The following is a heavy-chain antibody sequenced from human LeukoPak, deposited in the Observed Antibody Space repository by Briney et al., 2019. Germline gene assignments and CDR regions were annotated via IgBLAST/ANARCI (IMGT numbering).Heavy chain of an antibody. Sequence: SETLSLTCTVSGGSICSYYWSWIRQPPGKGLEWMGDIYYSGSTNYNPSLKSRVTISVDTSKNQFSLKLSSVTAADKAVYYCASTPRITIFGVARGYFDYWGQGTLVNVSS. CDR1: GGSICSYY. CDR3: ASTPRITIFGVARGYFDY. D-gene: IGHD3-3*01. CDR2: IYYSGST. V-gene: IGHV4-59*01. J-gene: IGHJ4*02.